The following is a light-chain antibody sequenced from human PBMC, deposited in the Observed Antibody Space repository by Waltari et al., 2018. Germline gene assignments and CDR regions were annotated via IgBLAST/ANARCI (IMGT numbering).Light chain of an antibody. V-gene: IGLV2-14*03. J-gene: IGLJ3*02. CDR3: SSYSSSTTRV. Sequence: QSALTQPASVSGSPGQSVSISCTGTSSDFGAYKYVSWYQQHPGKAPKLIIYDVSDRPSGVSDRFSGSKSGKTASLLISGLQAEDEADYYCSSYSSSTTRVFGGGTKLTVL. CDR1: SSDFGAYKY. CDR2: DVS.